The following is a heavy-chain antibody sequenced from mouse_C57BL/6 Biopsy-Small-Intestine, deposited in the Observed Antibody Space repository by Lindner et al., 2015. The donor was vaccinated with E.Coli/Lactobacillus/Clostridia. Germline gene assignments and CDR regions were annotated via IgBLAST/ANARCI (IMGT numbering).Heavy chain of an antibody. CDR1: GYTFTNYW. V-gene: IGHV1-63*01. D-gene: IGHD2-3*01. CDR3: ARGDGYFDY. CDR2: IYPGGGYT. J-gene: IGHJ2*01. Sequence: LRGVVELELIRPGTSVKMSCKASGYTFTNYWIGWAKQRPGHGLEWIGDIYPGGGYTSYNEKFKGKATLTADKSSSTAYMQFSSLTSEDSAIYYCARGDGYFDYWGQGTTLTVSS.